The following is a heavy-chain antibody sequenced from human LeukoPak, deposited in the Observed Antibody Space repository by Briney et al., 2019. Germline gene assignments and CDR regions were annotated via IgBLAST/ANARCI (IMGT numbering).Heavy chain of an antibody. D-gene: IGHD2/OR15-2a*01. V-gene: IGHV3-7*04. Sequence: GGSLRLFCAVSGFTFSNFWMSWVRQAPGRGLEWVANIHPEGNEKYHVESVKGRFTISRDNAKNSLFLQMNGVTAEDTAVYYCARGPDFSGDHWGQGTLVTVSS. CDR1: GFTFSNFW. CDR3: ARGPDFSGDH. CDR2: IHPEGNEK. J-gene: IGHJ4*02.